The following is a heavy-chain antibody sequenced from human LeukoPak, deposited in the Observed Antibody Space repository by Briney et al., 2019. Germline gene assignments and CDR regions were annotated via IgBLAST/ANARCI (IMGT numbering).Heavy chain of an antibody. CDR2: ISHSGST. V-gene: IGHV4-38-2*01. J-gene: IGHJ5*02. Sequence: SETLSLTCAVSGDSISSGYYWGWIRQPPGKGREGIGSISHSGSTYYNPSLKSRVTISVDTSKNQFSLTLSSVTGAGTAVYYCARHFGSFFEWLRGNWFDPWGQGTLVTVSS. CDR1: GDSISSGYY. D-gene: IGHD3-3*01. CDR3: ARHFGSFFEWLRGNWFDP.